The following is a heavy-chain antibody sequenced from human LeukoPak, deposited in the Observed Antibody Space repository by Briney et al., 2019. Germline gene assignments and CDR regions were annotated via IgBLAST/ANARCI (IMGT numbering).Heavy chain of an antibody. Sequence: PSETLSLTCTVSGGSISSSSYYWGWIRQPPGKGLEWIGSIYYGGSTYYNPSLKSRVTISVDTSKNQFSLKLSSVTAADTAVYYCARSVRVEWFDPWGQGTLVTVSS. CDR2: IYYGGST. CDR1: GGSISSSSYY. CDR3: ARSVRVEWFDP. D-gene: IGHD3-10*01. J-gene: IGHJ5*02. V-gene: IGHV4-39*07.